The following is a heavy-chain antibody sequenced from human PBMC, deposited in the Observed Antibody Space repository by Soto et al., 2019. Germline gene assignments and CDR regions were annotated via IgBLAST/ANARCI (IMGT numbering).Heavy chain of an antibody. J-gene: IGHJ4*02. V-gene: IGHV4-59*01. D-gene: IGHD1-26*01. CDR3: ARDPVGVTHFDY. CDR1: GGSISSYY. CDR2: IYYMGRT. Sequence: PSETLSLTCPVSGGSISSYYWNWIRQSPGKGLEWIGYIYYMGRTNYNPSLRSRVTMSIDTSRNQFSLKLRSVTAADTAVYYCARDPVGVTHFDYWGQGALVTVSS.